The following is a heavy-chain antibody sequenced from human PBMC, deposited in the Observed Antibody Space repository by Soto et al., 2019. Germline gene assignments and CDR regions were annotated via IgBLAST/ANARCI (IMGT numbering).Heavy chain of an antibody. Sequence: SETLSLTCTVSGGSISSYYWSWIRQPPGKGLEWIGYIYYSGSTNYNPSLKSRVTISVDTSKNQFSLKLSSVTAEDTAVYYCAVQAGRIAVAGYAIDISGQGTMVTVS. D-gene: IGHD6-19*01. CDR3: AVQAGRIAVAGYAIDI. V-gene: IGHV4-59*01. CDR2: IYYSGST. CDR1: GGSISSYY. J-gene: IGHJ3*02.